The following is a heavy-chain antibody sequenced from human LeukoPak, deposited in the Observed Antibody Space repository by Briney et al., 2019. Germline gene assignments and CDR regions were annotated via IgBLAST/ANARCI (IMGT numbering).Heavy chain of an antibody. CDR1: GFTFDDYG. D-gene: IGHD5-18*01. V-gene: IGHV3-20*01. J-gene: IGHJ6*02. Sequence: VGSLRLSWAAAGFTFDDYGMSWVSQAPGKGLEWVSGINWNGGSTGYADSVKGRFTISRGNAKNSLYLQMNSLRAEDPALYHCARDSASGYSYGTPNYGMDVWGQRTTVTVSS. CDR3: ARDSASGYSYGTPNYGMDV. CDR2: INWNGGST.